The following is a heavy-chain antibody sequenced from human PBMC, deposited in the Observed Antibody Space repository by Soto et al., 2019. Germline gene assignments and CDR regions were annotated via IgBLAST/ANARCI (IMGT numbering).Heavy chain of an antibody. V-gene: IGHV4-59*08. CDR2: IYYSGST. J-gene: IGHJ4*02. CDR1: GGSISSYY. CDR3: ARLVSPSYYDFWSGFGALDY. D-gene: IGHD3-3*01. Sequence: SETLSLTCTVSGGSISSYYWSWIRQPPGKGLEWIGYIYYSGSTNYNPSLKSRVTISVDTSKNQFSLKLSSVTAADTAVYYCARLVSPSYYDFWSGFGALDYWGQGTLVTVSS.